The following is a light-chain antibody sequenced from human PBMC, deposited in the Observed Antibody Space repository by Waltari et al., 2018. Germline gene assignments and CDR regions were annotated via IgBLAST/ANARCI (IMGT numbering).Light chain of an antibody. CDR3: SSYLGTRADWV. CDR1: SSALGAYNF. V-gene: IGLV2-14*01. Sequence: QSALTQPASVSGSPGQSITLSRPGTSSALGAYNFVSWYQRPPGKAPELTIYEVSNRPSGVSNRFSGSKSGNTASLTISGLQAEDEADYYCSSYLGTRADWVFGGGTKLTVL. CDR2: EVS. J-gene: IGLJ3*02.